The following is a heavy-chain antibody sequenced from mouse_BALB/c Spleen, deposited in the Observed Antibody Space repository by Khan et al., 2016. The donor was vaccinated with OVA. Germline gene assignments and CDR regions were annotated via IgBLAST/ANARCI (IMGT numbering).Heavy chain of an antibody. V-gene: IGHV1S135*01. CDR3: TRWGTTGWFAY. CDR2: IDPFNGGT. D-gene: IGHD1-1*01. J-gene: IGHJ3*01. Sequence: VQLKESGPELMKPGASVKISCTASGYSFTNYYIHWVKQSHGQSLEWIGYIDPFNGGTNYNQKSKGTATLTVDKSSSTAYMHLSSLTSEDSAVYYCTRWGTTGWFAYGGQGTLVTVSA. CDR1: GYSFTNYY.